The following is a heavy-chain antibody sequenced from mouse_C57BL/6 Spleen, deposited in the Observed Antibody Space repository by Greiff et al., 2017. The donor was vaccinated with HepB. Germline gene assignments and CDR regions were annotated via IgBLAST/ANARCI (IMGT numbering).Heavy chain of an antibody. CDR2: INPSTGGT. D-gene: IGHD2-5*01. CDR1: GYSFTGYY. J-gene: IGHJ4*01. CDR3: ALYYSNYENYAMDY. V-gene: IGHV1-42*01. Sequence: EVQLQQSGPELVKPGASVKISCKASGYSFTGYYMNWVKQSPEKSLEWIGEINPSTGGTTYNQKFKAKATLTVDKSSSTAYMQLKSLTSEDSAVYYCALYYSNYENYAMDYRGQGTSVTVSS.